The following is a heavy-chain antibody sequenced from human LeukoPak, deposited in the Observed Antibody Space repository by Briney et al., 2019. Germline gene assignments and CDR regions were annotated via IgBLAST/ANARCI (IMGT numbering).Heavy chain of an antibody. V-gene: IGHV4-59*12. Sequence: PSETLSLTCTVSDDSISDYYRGWIRQPPGKGLEWIGYFHNSGTSTYNPSLKSRVTISADTSKNQFSLKLFSVTAADTAVYYCAKNGQTGFSFDPWGQGTLVTVSS. J-gene: IGHJ5*02. CDR2: FHNSGTS. CDR3: AKNGQTGFSFDP. D-gene: IGHD1-14*01. CDR1: DDSISDYY.